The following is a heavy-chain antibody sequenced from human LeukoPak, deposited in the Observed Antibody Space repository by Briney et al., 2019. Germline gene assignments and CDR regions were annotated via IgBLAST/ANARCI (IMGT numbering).Heavy chain of an antibody. CDR3: AKGPPSSGWSMYYYYYMDV. CDR1: GFTFSSYG. D-gene: IGHD6-19*01. CDR2: IRYDGSNK. V-gene: IGHV3-30*02. Sequence: GGSLRLSCAASGFTFSSYGMHWVRQAPGKGLEWVAFIRYDGSNKYYADSVKGRFTISRDNSKNTLYLQMNSLRAEDTAVYYCAKGPPSSGWSMYYYYYMDVWGKGTTVTISS. J-gene: IGHJ6*03.